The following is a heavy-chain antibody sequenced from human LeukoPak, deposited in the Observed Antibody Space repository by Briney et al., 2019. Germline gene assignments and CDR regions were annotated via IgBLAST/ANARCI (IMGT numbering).Heavy chain of an antibody. V-gene: IGHV3-21*01. CDR2: ISSSSSYI. CDR1: GFTFSSYS. CDR3: ARVSVFDWLLSLDY. D-gene: IGHD3-9*01. J-gene: IGHJ4*02. Sequence: PGGSLRLSRAASGFTFSSYSMNWVRQAPGKGLEWVSSISSSSSYIYCADSVKGRFTISRDNAKNSLYLQMNSLRAEDTAVYYCARVSVFDWLLSLDYWGQGTLVTVSS.